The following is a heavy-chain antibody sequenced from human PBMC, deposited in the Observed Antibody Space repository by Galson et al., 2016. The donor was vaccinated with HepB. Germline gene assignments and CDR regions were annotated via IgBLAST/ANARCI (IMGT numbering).Heavy chain of an antibody. J-gene: IGHJ6*04. CDR1: GGSISSGSYY. D-gene: IGHD2-15*01. V-gene: IGHV4-61*02. Sequence: TLSLTCSVSGGSISSGSYYWNWIRQPAGKGLEWIGRIFITGNTNYNSSLKSRVTISIDTSKNKFSLKLSAVTAADTAVYYCAREGEDLVVADYYGMDFWVKGTTVTFSS. CDR3: AREGEDLVVADYYGMDF. CDR2: IFITGNT.